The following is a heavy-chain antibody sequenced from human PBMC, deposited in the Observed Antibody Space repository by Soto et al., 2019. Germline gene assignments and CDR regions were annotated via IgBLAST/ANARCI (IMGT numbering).Heavy chain of an antibody. J-gene: IGHJ6*02. V-gene: IGHV6-1*01. CDR1: GDSVSSNSAA. D-gene: IGHD3-22*01. Sequence: SQTLSLTCAISGDSVSSNSAAWNWIRQSPSSGLEWLGRTYYRSKWYNDYAVSVKSRITINPDTSKNQFSLQLNSVTPEDTAVYYCAVHYYDSSGYYYYYYGMDVWGQGTTVTVSS. CDR3: AVHYYDSSGYYYYYYGMDV. CDR2: TYYRSKWYN.